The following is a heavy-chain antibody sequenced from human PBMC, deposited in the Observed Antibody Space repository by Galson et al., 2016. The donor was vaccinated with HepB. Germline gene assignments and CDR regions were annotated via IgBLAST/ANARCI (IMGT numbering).Heavy chain of an antibody. CDR3: VKGMYCTTEVGYPPRKHFYYYAMDV. CDR2: LSGSGDRT. D-gene: IGHD2-8*01. V-gene: IGHV3-23*01. CDR1: RFTFSNYA. Sequence: SLRLSCAASRFTFSNYAMSWVRQAPGKGLEWVSILSGSGDRTYYADSGQGRLTVSRDNSQSTLYLQMNSLRAEDAAVYYCVKGMYCTTEVGYPPRKHFYYYAMDVWGQGTAVTVSS. J-gene: IGHJ6*02.